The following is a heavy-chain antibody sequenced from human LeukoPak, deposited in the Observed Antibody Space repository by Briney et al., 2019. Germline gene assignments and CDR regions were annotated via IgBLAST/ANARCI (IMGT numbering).Heavy chain of an antibody. CDR1: GGSISSGSYY. V-gene: IGHV4-61*02. CDR2: IYTSGST. D-gene: IGHD3-22*01. Sequence: SQTLSLTCTVSGGSISSGSYYWSWIRQPAGKGLEWIGRIYTSGSTNYNPSLKSRVTISVDTSKNQFSLKLSSMTAADTAVYYCARDPNYYDSSGNAFDIWGQGTMVTVSS. J-gene: IGHJ3*02. CDR3: ARDPNYYDSSGNAFDI.